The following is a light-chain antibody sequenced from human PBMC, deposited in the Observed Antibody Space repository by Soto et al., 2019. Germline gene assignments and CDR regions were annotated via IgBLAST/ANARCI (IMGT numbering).Light chain of an antibody. CDR1: DIGDKN. Sequence: SYELTQPPSVSVAPGQTARITCGGNDIGDKNVHWYQQRPGQAPVLVVYDDSDRPSGIPERLSGSNSGNTATLTITRVEAGDEADYYCQVWDNSSDQYVFGTGTKVNVL. J-gene: IGLJ1*01. CDR3: QVWDNSSDQYV. V-gene: IGLV3-21*02. CDR2: DDS.